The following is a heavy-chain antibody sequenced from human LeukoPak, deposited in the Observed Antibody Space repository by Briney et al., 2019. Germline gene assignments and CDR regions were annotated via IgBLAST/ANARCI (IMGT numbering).Heavy chain of an antibody. CDR2: ISSSSSYI. D-gene: IGHD3-16*01. J-gene: IGHJ3*02. CDR1: GFTFSSYS. Sequence: GGSLRLSCAASGFTFSSYSMNWVRQAPGKGLEWISSISSSSSYIYYADSVKGRFTISRDNAKNSLYLQMNSLRAEDTAVYYCARDPGGNQNGFDIWGQGTMVTVSS. V-gene: IGHV3-21*01. CDR3: ARDPGGNQNGFDI.